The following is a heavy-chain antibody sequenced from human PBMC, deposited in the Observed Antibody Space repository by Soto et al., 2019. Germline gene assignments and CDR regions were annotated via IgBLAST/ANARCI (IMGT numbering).Heavy chain of an antibody. CDR3: ARDQRGTMIVREDYYYYGMDV. CDR2: IYHSGST. Sequence: PSETLSLTCAVPGGSISSSNWWSWVRQPPGKGLEWIGEIYHSGSTNYNPSLKSRVTISVDKSKNQFSLKLSSVTAADTAVYYCARDQRGTMIVREDYYYYGMDVWGQGTTVTVSS. D-gene: IGHD3-22*01. CDR1: GGSISSSNW. V-gene: IGHV4-4*02. J-gene: IGHJ6*02.